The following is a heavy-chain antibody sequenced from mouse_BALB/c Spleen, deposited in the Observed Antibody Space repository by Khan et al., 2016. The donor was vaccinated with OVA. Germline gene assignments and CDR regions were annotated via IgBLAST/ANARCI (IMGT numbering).Heavy chain of an antibody. CDR1: GYTFTDYS. CDR3: AGRHAMDF. V-gene: IGHV9-2-1*01. CDR2: INTETGEP. Sequence: QIQLVQSGPELKKPGETVKISCKASGYTFTDYSMHWVKQAPGKGLKWMGWINTETGEPTYADDFKGRFAFSLETSASTAYLQINNLKNEDTGTCFSAGRHAMDFWGPRTSITVSS. J-gene: IGHJ4*01.